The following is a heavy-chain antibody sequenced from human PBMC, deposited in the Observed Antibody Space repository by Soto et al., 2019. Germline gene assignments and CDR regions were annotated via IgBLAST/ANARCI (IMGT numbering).Heavy chain of an antibody. CDR3: ARDSPSWYCGGDCYSSIS. CDR2: ISSSSSTI. D-gene: IGHD2-21*02. V-gene: IGHV3-48*02. J-gene: IGHJ5*02. Sequence: WGSLRLCCASSVFNVIGYGVNWFRQAPGNWLEWVSYISSSSSTIYYADSVKGRFTISRDNAKNSLYLQMNSLRDEDTAVYYCARDSPSWYCGGDCYSSISWGQGTLVTVSS. CDR1: VFNVIGYG.